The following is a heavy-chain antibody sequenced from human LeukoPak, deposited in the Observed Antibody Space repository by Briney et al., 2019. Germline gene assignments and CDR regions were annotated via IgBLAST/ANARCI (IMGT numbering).Heavy chain of an antibody. Sequence: GGSLRLSCAASGFTFSSYSMNWVRQAPGKGLEWVANIKQDGSEKYYVDSVKGRFTISRDNAKNSLYLQMNSLRAEDTAVYYCARGDYYDSSGYYFDYWGQGTLVTVSS. V-gene: IGHV3-7*01. J-gene: IGHJ4*02. CDR1: GFTFSSYS. CDR2: IKQDGSEK. CDR3: ARGDYYDSSGYYFDY. D-gene: IGHD3-22*01.